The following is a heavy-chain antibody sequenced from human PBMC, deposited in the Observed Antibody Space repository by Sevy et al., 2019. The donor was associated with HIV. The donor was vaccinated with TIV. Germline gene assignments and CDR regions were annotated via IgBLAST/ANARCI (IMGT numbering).Heavy chain of an antibody. Sequence: GGSLRLSCAASGFTFSSYWMSWVRQAPGKGLEWVANIKQDGSEKYYVDSVKGRFTISRDNAKNSLYLQMNSLRAEDKAVYYCARDRLGGSSGYYYFYDYYYGMDVWGQGTTVTVSS. CDR2: IKQDGSEK. D-gene: IGHD3-22*01. CDR1: GFTFSSYW. V-gene: IGHV3-7*01. CDR3: ARDRLGGSSGYYYFYDYYYGMDV. J-gene: IGHJ6*02.